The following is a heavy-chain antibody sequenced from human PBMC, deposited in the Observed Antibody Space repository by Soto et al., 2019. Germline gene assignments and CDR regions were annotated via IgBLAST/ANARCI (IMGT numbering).Heavy chain of an antibody. J-gene: IGHJ6*02. CDR1: RYSFTSYW. V-gene: IGHV5-51*01. CDR2: IYPGDSDT. D-gene: IGHD3-3*01. Sequence: GESLKISCKGSRYSFTSYWIGWVRQMPGKGLEWMGIIYPGDSDTRYSPSFQGQVTISADKSISTAYLQWSSLKASDTAMYYCARANYYDFWSGYYTGALYYYGMDVWGQGTTVTVSS. CDR3: ARANYYDFWSGYYTGALYYYGMDV.